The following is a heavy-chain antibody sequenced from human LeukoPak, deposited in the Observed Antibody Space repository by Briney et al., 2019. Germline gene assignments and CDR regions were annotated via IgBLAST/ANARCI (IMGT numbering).Heavy chain of an antibody. D-gene: IGHD1-26*01. CDR1: GGSISSGSYY. CDR2: IYTSGST. J-gene: IGHJ4*02. Sequence: PSQTLSLTCTVSGGSISSGSYYGSWIRQPAGRGLEWIGRIYTSGSTNYNPSLKSRVTISVDTSKNQFSLKLSSVTAADTAVYYCASLYSGSSNYFDYWGQGTLVTVSS. V-gene: IGHV4-61*02. CDR3: ASLYSGSSNYFDY.